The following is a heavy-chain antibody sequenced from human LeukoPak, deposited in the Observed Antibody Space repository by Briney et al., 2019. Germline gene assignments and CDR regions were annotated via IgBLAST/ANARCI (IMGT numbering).Heavy chain of an antibody. D-gene: IGHD7-27*01. CDR1: GIIFSNYA. CDR3: AKTGGAQWYFDL. V-gene: IGHV3-23*01. CDR2: ISGSSYST. J-gene: IGHJ2*01. Sequence: GGSLGLSCSASGIIFSNYAMSWVRQAPGKGLEWVSTISGSSYSTYYADSVKGRFTISRDNSKNMLYLQMSSLRAEDTALYYSAKTGGAQWYFDLWGRGTLVTVSS.